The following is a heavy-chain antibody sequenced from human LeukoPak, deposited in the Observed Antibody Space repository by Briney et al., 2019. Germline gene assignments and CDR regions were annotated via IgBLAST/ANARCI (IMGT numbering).Heavy chain of an antibody. D-gene: IGHD3-3*01. J-gene: IGHJ3*02. CDR2: ISTSGRST. CDR3: AKAGWSGSADDGLSDAFDI. V-gene: IGHV3-23*01. CDR1: GFTFSRYA. Sequence: GGSLRLSCAASGFTFSRYAMNWVRQVPGKGLEWVSAISTSGRSTRYADSVKGRFAISRDNSKNTLYLQMNSLRADDTAIYYCAKAGWSGSADDGLSDAFDIWGQGTMVTVSS.